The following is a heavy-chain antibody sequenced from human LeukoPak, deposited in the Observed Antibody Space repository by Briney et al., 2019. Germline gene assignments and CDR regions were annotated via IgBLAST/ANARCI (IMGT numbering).Heavy chain of an antibody. CDR1: GGSISSYY. CDR2: IYTSGST. CDR3: ATLYSGSHSPMDV. V-gene: IGHV4-4*09. J-gene: IGHJ6*03. Sequence: SETLSLTCTVSGGSISSYYWSWIRQPPGKGLEWIGYIYTSGSTNYNPSLKSRVTISVDTSKNQSSLKLSSVTAADTAVYYCATLYSGSHSPMDVWGKGTTVTVSS. D-gene: IGHD1-26*01.